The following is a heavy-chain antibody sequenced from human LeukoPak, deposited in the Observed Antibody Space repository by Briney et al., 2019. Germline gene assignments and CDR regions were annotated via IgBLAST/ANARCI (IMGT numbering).Heavy chain of an antibody. CDR3: ARGKSDQQGWLHYYYYMDV. CDR1: GFTFSAFA. V-gene: IGHV3-30*04. Sequence: PGRSLRLSCAASGFTFSAFAVHWVRQAPGKGLQWVALISYDGSKRYYADSVKGRFTISRDISKNTLYLQMNSLRAEVTAVYYCARGKSDQQGWLHYYYYMDVWGKGTTVTVSS. J-gene: IGHJ6*03. D-gene: IGHD6-13*01. CDR2: ISYDGSKR.